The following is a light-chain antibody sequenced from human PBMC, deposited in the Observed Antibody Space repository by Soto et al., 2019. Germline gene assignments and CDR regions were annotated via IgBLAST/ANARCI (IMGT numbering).Light chain of an antibody. CDR1: SSDLGSYNL. V-gene: IGLV2-14*02. J-gene: IGLJ2*01. Sequence: QSALTQPASVSGSPGQSITLSCTGTSSDLGSYNLVSWYQQHPGKAPKLMIYEGSKRPSGIPDRFSGSKSGTSGTLDITGLQTGDEADYYCATWDGSLPGEVFGGGTKLTVL. CDR2: EGS. CDR3: ATWDGSLPGEV.